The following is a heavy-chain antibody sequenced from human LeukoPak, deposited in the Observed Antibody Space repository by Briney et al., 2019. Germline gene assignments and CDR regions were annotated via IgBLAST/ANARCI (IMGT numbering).Heavy chain of an antibody. CDR2: IKQDGSEK. J-gene: IGHJ4*02. V-gene: IGHV3-7*03. Sequence: GGSLRLSCAASGFTFSTYWMSWVRQAPGKGLEWVANIKQDGSEKYYVDSVKGRFTISRDNAQNSLYLQMSSLRAEDTAVYYCAKEYRGGWPFDYWGQGTLVTVSS. CDR1: GFTFSTYW. CDR3: AKEYRGGWPFDY. D-gene: IGHD1-26*01.